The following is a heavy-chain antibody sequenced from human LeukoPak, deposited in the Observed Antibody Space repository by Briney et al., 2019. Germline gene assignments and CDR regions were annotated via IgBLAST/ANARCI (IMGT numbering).Heavy chain of an antibody. Sequence: GGSLRLSCAASGITFNNYAMHWVRQAPGKGLEWVAFIRYDGSNKYYADSVKGRFTISRDNSKNTLYLQMNSLRAEDTAVYYCAKVGPAAGDYYYYYMDVWGKGTTVTVSS. CDR3: AKVGPAAGDYYYYYMDV. D-gene: IGHD2-2*01. J-gene: IGHJ6*03. CDR1: GITFNNYA. CDR2: IRYDGSNK. V-gene: IGHV3-30*02.